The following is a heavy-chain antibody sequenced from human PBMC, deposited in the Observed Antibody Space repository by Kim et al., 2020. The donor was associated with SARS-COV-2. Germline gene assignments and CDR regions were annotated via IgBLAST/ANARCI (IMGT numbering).Heavy chain of an antibody. D-gene: IGHD4-17*01. J-gene: IGHJ5*02. V-gene: IGHV1-24*01. Sequence: ASVKVSCKVSGYTLIELSMHWVRQAPGKGLEWMGGFDPEDGETIYAQKFQGRVTMTEDTSTDTAYMELSSLRSEDTAVYYCATAPTVTILGWFDPWGQGTLVTVSS. CDR2: FDPEDGET. CDR3: ATAPTVTILGWFDP. CDR1: GYTLIELS.